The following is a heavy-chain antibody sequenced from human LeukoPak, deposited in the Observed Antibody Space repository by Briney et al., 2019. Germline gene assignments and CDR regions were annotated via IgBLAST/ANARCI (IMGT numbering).Heavy chain of an antibody. J-gene: IGHJ4*02. CDR3: ARDDSDSSGWFDY. Sequence: ASVKVSCKASGGTFSSYAISWVRQAPGQGLEWMGGIIPIFGTANYAQKFQGRVTITADESTSTAYMELSSLRSEDTAVYYCARDDSDSSGWFDYWGQGTLVTVSS. CDR1: GGTFSSYA. D-gene: IGHD6-19*01. CDR2: IIPIFGTA. V-gene: IGHV1-69*13.